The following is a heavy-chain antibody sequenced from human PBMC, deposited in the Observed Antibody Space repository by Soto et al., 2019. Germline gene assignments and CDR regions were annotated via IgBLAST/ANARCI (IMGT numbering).Heavy chain of an antibody. Sequence: XETLSLTCAVYGGSFSGYYWSWIRQPPGKGLEWIGEINHSGSTNYNPSLKSRVTISVDTSKNQFSLKLSSVTAADTAVYYCARRIGSGSILPQFIQVKYYYYGMDVWGQGTTVTVSS. CDR3: ARRIGSGSILPQFIQVKYYYYGMDV. J-gene: IGHJ6*02. CDR1: GGSFSGYY. D-gene: IGHD3-3*01. CDR2: INHSGST. V-gene: IGHV4-34*01.